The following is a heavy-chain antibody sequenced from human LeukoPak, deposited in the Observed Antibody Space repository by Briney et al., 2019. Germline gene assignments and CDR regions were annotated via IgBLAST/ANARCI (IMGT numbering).Heavy chain of an antibody. Sequence: SETLSLTCTVSGGSISSTYWSWIRQPPGKGREWIGYIYYRGSTNYHPPLKSRVTISEDTSKNQFSLKLPSVTAADTGVYYCARRTHDSSGLETFDYWGQGTLVTVSS. D-gene: IGHD3-22*01. J-gene: IGHJ4*02. CDR3: ARRTHDSSGLETFDY. V-gene: IGHV4-59*01. CDR1: GGSISSTY. CDR2: IYYRGST.